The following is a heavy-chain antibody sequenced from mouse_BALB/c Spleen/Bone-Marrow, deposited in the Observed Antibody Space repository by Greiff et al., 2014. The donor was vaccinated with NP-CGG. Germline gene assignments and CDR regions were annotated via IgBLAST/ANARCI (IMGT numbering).Heavy chain of an antibody. J-gene: IGHJ2*01. D-gene: IGHD4-1*01. CDR3: AREKDWVFDY. V-gene: IGHV1-55*01. Sequence: QVQLQPSGAELVKPGTSVKMSCKASGYTFTSYWMPWGEQRPGQGLGWIGDIYPGSDSTNYNEKFKSKATLTVDTSSSTAYMQLSSLTSEDSAVYYCAREKDWVFDYWGQGTTLTVSS. CDR1: GYTFTSYW. CDR2: IYPGSDST.